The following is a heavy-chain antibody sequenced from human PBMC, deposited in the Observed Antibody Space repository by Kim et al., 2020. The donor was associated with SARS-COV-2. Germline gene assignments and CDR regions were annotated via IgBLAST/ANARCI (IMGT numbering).Heavy chain of an antibody. J-gene: IGHJ4*02. CDR2: ISSSSSYI. CDR1: GFTFSSYS. Sequence: GGSLRLSCAASGFTFSSYSMNWVRQAPGKGLEWVSSISSSSSYIYYADSVKGRFTISRDNAKNSLYLQINSLRAEDTAVYYCARDAVITFGGPVYYFDYWGQGTLVTVSS. V-gene: IGHV3-21*01. CDR3: ARDAVITFGGPVYYFDY. D-gene: IGHD3-16*01.